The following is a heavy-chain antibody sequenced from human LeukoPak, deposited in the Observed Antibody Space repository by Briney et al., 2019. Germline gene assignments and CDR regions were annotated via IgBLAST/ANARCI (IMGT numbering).Heavy chain of an antibody. Sequence: ASVTVSCKASGYTFISYGISWVRQALGKGLERMGWISGYNGNTDYAQKFQGRVTMTTDTSTSTAYMELRSLRSDDTAVYYCVRDEQLLPKWFDRWGQGTLVTVSS. J-gene: IGHJ5*02. CDR3: VRDEQLLPKWFDR. CDR1: GYTFISYG. D-gene: IGHD6-13*01. CDR2: ISGYNGNT. V-gene: IGHV1-18*01.